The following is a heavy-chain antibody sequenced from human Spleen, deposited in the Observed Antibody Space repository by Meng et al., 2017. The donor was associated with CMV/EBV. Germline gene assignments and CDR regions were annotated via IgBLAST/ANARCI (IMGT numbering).Heavy chain of an antibody. V-gene: IGHV3-30*04. CDR3: ARDFSAAFSPFYYYYYGMDV. D-gene: IGHD6-13*01. CDR2: ISYDGSNK. CDR1: GFTFSSYA. J-gene: IGHJ6*02. Sequence: GESLKISCAASGFTFSSYAMHWVRQAPGKGLEWVAVISYDGSNKYYADSVKGRFTISRDNSKNTLYLQMNSLRAEDTAVYYCARDFSAAFSPFYYYYYGMDVWGQGTTVTVSS.